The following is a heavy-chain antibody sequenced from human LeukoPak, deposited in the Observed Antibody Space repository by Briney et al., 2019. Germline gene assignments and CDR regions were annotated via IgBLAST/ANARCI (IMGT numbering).Heavy chain of an antibody. CDR1: GGSISSYY. Sequence: PSETLSLTCTVSGGSISSYYWSWIRQPPGKGQEWIGYIYYSGSTNYNPSLKSRVTISVDTSKNQFSLKLSSVTAADTAVYYCARWVDSWIVWGQGTLVTVSS. V-gene: IGHV4-59*01. CDR2: IYYSGST. D-gene: IGHD2-2*03. CDR3: ARWVDSWIV. J-gene: IGHJ4*02.